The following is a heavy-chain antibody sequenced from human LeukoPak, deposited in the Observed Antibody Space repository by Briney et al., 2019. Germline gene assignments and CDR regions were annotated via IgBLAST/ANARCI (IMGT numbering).Heavy chain of an antibody. D-gene: IGHD4-17*01. CDR2: INHSGST. J-gene: IGHJ4*02. Sequence: PSETLSLTCAVYGGSFSGYYWSWIRQPSGKGLEWIGEINHSGSTNYNPSLKSRVTISVDTSKNQFSLKLSSVTAADTAVYYCAREFSFYGDRVEFDYWGQGTLVTVSS. V-gene: IGHV4-34*01. CDR3: AREFSFYGDRVEFDY. CDR1: GGSFSGYY.